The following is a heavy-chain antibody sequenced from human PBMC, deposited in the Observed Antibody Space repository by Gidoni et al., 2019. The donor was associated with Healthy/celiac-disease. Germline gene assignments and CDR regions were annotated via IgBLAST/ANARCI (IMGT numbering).Heavy chain of an antibody. Sequence: QVQLVQSGAEVKKPGSSVKVSCKASGGTFSSYTISWVRQAPGQGLEWMGRIIPILGIANYAQKFQGRVTITADKSTSTAYMELSSLRSEDTAVYYCARDRRVVPAAIGNWYFDLWGRGTLVTVSS. CDR3: ARDRRVVPAAIGNWYFDL. D-gene: IGHD2-2*01. CDR2: IIPILGIA. V-gene: IGHV1-69*08. CDR1: GGTFSSYT. J-gene: IGHJ2*01.